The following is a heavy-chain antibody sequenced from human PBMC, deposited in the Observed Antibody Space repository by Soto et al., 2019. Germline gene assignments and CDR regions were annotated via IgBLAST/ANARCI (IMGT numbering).Heavy chain of an antibody. CDR3: ARGAHLGIAVAGTSPNYYYYGMDV. J-gene: IGHJ6*02. Sequence: GGSLRLSCAASGFTFSSYLMHWVRQAPGKGLVWVSRINSDGSSTSYADSVKGRFTISRDNAKNTLYLQMNSLRAEDTAVYYCARGAHLGIAVAGTSPNYYYYGMDVWGQGTTVTVSS. V-gene: IGHV3-74*01. D-gene: IGHD6-19*01. CDR1: GFTFSSYL. CDR2: INSDGSST.